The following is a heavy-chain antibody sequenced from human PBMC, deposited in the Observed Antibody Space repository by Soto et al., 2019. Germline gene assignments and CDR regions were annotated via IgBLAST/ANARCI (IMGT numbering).Heavy chain of an antibody. CDR1: GGSISSGGYY. D-gene: IGHD3-10*01. Sequence: SETLSLTCTVSGGSISSGGYYWSWIRQHPGKGLEWIGYIYYSGSTYYNPSLKSRVTISVDTSKNQFSLKLSSVTAADTAVYYCARGPGTMAKLAYWGQGTLVTVSS. V-gene: IGHV4-31*03. J-gene: IGHJ4*02. CDR3: ARGPGTMAKLAY. CDR2: IYYSGST.